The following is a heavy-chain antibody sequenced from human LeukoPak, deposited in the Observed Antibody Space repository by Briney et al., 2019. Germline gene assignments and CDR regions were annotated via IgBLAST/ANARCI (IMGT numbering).Heavy chain of an antibody. CDR2: MNPNSGNT. CDR1: GYTFTSYD. V-gene: IGHV1-8*01. CDR3: ARGHVNSGWYNRDY. J-gene: IGHJ4*02. Sequence: ASVKVSCKASGYTFTSYDINWVRQATGQGLAWMGWMNPNSGNTGYAQKFQGRVTMTRNTSISTAYMELSSLRSEDTAVYYCARGHVNSGWYNRDYWGQGTLVTVSS. D-gene: IGHD6-19*01.